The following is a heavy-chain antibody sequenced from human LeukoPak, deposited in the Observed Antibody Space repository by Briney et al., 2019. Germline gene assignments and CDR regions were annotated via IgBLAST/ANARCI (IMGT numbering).Heavy chain of an antibody. Sequence: AETLSLTCTVSGGSISSSSYYWGWLGQPPGKELESIGSIYYSGSTYYNPSLNSRVTISVDTTNNQYSLKLSSVTAADTAVYYCERYDYYGSGSADWGQGTLVTVSS. CDR3: ERYDYYGSGSAD. CDR1: GGSISSSSYY. D-gene: IGHD3-10*01. CDR2: IYYSGST. J-gene: IGHJ4*02. V-gene: IGHV4-39*01.